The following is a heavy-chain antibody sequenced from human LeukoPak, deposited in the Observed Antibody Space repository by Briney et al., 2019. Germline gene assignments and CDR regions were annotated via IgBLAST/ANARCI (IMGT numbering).Heavy chain of an antibody. V-gene: IGHV4-34*01. D-gene: IGHD3-3*01. CDR2: INHSGST. CDR1: GGSFSGYY. CDR3: ARVRYDFWSGYYVPSFGMDV. J-gene: IGHJ6*02. Sequence: PSETLSLTCAVYGGSFSGYYWSWIRQPPGKGLEWIGEINHSGSTNYNPSLKSRVTISVDTSKNQFSLKLSSVTAADTAVYCCARVRYDFWSGYYVPSFGMDVWGQGTTVTVSS.